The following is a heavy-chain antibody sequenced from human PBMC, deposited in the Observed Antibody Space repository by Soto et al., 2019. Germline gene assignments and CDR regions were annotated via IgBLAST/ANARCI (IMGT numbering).Heavy chain of an antibody. D-gene: IGHD3-10*01. CDR1: GYTFTSYV. J-gene: IGHJ4*02. V-gene: IGHV1-8*01. Sequence: ASVKVSCKASGYTFTSYVINWVRQATGQGLEWMGWMNPNSGNTGYAQKFQGRVTMTRNTSISTAYMELSSLRSEDTAVYYCARGGVFFFAAPTNPFDYWGQGTLVTVSS. CDR3: ARGGVFFFAAPTNPFDY. CDR2: MNPNSGNT.